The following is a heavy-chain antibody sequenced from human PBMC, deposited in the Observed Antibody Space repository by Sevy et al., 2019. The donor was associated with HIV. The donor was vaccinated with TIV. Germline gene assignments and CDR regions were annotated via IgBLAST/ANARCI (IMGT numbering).Heavy chain of an antibody. CDR2: ISYDGSNK. V-gene: IGHV3-30-3*01. J-gene: IGHJ4*02. CDR1: GFTFSSDA. D-gene: IGHD4-17*01. CDR3: ESEFRTVTFDY. Sequence: GGSLRLSCAASGFTFSSDAMHWVRQAPGKGLEWVEVISYDGSNKYYADSVKGRFTISRHNSKNTLYLQMNSLRAEDTAVYYCESEFRTVTFDYWGQGTLVTVSS.